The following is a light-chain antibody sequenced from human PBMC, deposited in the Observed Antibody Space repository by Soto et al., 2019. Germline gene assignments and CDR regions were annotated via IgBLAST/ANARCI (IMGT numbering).Light chain of an antibody. J-gene: IGLJ1*01. V-gene: IGLV2-8*01. CDR1: SGDVGGYDY. Sequence: QSALAQPPSASGSPGQSVAISCTGTSGDVGGYDYVSWYQQHPGKAPKLMIYEVTKRPLGVPDRFSGSKSGNTASLTVPGLQAEDEADYYCQSYDSRLSGYVFGTGTKVTV. CDR2: EVT. CDR3: QSYDSRLSGYV.